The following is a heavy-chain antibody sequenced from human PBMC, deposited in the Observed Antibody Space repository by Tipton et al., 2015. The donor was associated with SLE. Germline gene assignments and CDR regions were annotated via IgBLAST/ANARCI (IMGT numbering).Heavy chain of an antibody. CDR3: ARRETGTMLDH. CDR1: GDTIDGNTYF. V-gene: IGHV4-39*07. J-gene: IGHJ4*02. CDR2: ISYSGAT. Sequence: TLSLTCTVSGDTIDGNTYFWDWIRQPPGKGLMLIGSISYSGATSYNPSLKSRVTISVDTSKNHFSLSLISVTAADTAVYYCARRETGTMLDHWGQGALVTVSS. D-gene: IGHD1-1*01.